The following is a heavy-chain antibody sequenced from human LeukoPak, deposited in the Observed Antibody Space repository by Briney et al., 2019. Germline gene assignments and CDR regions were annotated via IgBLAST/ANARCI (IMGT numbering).Heavy chain of an antibody. J-gene: IGHJ5*02. CDR3: AREKFDP. Sequence: GGSLRLSCAASGFAFSNFAMHWVRQAPGKGLVWVALVSYEGTIKYYADSAKGRFTISRDNSGNIISLQMNNLTTDDTATYYCAREKFDPWGQGALVTVSP. V-gene: IGHV3-30*14. CDR2: VSYEGTIK. CDR1: GFAFSNFA.